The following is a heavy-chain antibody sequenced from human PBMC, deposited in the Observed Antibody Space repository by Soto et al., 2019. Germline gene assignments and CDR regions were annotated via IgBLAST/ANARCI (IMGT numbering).Heavy chain of an antibody. D-gene: IGHD3-3*01. CDR2: IIPIFGTA. CDR3: ARDHQLPIHAFWSDYLLLGQTEYYYYGMDV. J-gene: IGHJ6*02. Sequence: SVKVSCKASGGTFSSYASSGVRQAPGQGLEWMGGIIPIFGTANYAQKFQGRVTITADESTSTAYMELSSLRSEDTAVYYCARDHQLPIHAFWSDYLLLGQTEYYYYGMDVPGQGTKV. V-gene: IGHV1-69*13. CDR1: GGTFSSYA.